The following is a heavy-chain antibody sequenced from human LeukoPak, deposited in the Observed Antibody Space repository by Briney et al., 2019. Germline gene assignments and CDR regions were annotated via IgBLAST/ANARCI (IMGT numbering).Heavy chain of an antibody. CDR2: MNPNSGNT. D-gene: IGHD2-21*02. CDR3: ASLAGVTYCFDY. V-gene: IGHV1-8*01. CDR1: GYTFTSYD. J-gene: IGHJ4*02. Sequence: ASVKVSCKASGYTFTSYDINWVRQATGQGLEWMGWMNPNSGNTGYAQKFQGRVTMTRNTSISTAYMELSSLRSEDTAVYYCASLAGVTYCFDYWGQGTLVTVSS.